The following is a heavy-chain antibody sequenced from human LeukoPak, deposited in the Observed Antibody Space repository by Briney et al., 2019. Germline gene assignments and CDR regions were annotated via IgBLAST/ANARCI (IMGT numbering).Heavy chain of an antibody. J-gene: IGHJ5*01. CDR2: ISGSGGST. V-gene: IGHV3-23*01. Sequence: ETLSLTCTVSGGSISSSSYYWGWIRQPPGKGLEWVSAISGSGGSTYYADSVKGRFTISRDNSKNTLYLQMNSLRAEDTAVYYCAKRGYLNWFDSWGQGTLVTVSS. CDR3: AKRGYLNWFDS. D-gene: IGHD1-26*01. CDR1: GGSISSSSYY.